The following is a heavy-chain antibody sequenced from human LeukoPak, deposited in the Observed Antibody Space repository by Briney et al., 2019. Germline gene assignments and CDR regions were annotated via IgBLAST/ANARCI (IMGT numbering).Heavy chain of an antibody. J-gene: IGHJ3*02. V-gene: IGHV1-18*01. Sequence: ASVKVSCKASGYTFTSYGISWVRQAPGQGLEWMGWISAYNGNTNYAQKLQGRVTMTTDTSTSTAYMELRSLRSDDTAVYYRASSSGSPVFDAFDIWGQGTMVTVSS. D-gene: IGHD3-10*01. CDR3: ASSSGSPVFDAFDI. CDR1: GYTFTSYG. CDR2: ISAYNGNT.